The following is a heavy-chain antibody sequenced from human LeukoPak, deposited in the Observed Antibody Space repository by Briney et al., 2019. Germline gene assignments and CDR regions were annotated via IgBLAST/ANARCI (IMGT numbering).Heavy chain of an antibody. V-gene: IGHV3-23*01. J-gene: IGHJ4*02. CDR1: GFTFSSYA. CDR2: ISGSGGST. D-gene: IGHD4-11*01. CDR3: AKDSPTQIHSKGYYFDY. Sequence: SGGSLRLSCAASGFTFSSYAMSWVRQAPGKGLEWVSAISGSGGSTYYADSVKGRFTISRDNSKNTLYLQMNSLRAEDTAVYYCAKDSPTQIHSKGYYFDYWGQGTLVTVSS.